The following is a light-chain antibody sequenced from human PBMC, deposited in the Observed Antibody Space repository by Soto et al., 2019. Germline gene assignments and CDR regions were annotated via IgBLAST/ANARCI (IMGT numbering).Light chain of an antibody. Sequence: DIQMTQSPSSLSASVGDRVTITCQASQDISIYLNWYQQKLGKAPKLLIYDTSTLGTGVPAGFSGSGSGTDFTLTINSLQPEDIATYYCQQYDSLTWTFGQGTKVDIK. CDR1: QDISIY. V-gene: IGKV1-33*01. CDR3: QQYDSLTWT. J-gene: IGKJ1*01. CDR2: DTS.